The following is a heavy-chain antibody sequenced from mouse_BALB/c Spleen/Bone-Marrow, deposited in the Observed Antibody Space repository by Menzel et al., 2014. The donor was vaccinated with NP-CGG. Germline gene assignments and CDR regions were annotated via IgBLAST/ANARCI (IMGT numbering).Heavy chain of an antibody. Sequence: DVKLVESGGGLVKPGGSLKLSCAASGFAFSSYDMSWVRQTSEKRLEWVATISSGGSYTYYPDSVKGRFTIARDNARNTLYLQMSSLRSEDAALCYCARQGNWDGYFDVWGAGTTVTVSS. J-gene: IGHJ1*01. D-gene: IGHD4-1*01. V-gene: IGHV5-9*02. CDR3: ARQGNWDGYFDV. CDR1: GFAFSSYD. CDR2: ISSGGSYT.